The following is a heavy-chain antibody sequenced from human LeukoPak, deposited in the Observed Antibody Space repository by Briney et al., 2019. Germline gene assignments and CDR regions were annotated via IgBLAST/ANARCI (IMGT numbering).Heavy chain of an antibody. Sequence: SETLSLTCTVSGGSVSSSSSYWGWIRQPPGKGLEWIGSIYYSGRTYNNPSLKSRVTISVDTSKNQFSLKLSSVTAADTAVYYCARDKTGDYGDLNRFDPWGQGTLVTVSS. CDR1: GGSVSSSSSY. V-gene: IGHV4-39*07. CDR3: ARDKTGDYGDLNRFDP. D-gene: IGHD4-17*01. CDR2: IYYSGRT. J-gene: IGHJ5*02.